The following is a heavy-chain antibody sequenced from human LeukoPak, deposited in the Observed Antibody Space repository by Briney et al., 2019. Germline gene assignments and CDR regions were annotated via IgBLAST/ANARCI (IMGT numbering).Heavy chain of an antibody. CDR1: GFTFNNYW. D-gene: IGHD6-13*01. Sequence: GGSLRLSCAASGFTFNNYWMSWVRQAPGKGLEWVANIKQDGSEKDYVDFMKGRFTISRDNAKNSVYLQVNSLRAEDTAVYHCARIGYRSSSFDYWGQGTLVTVSS. CDR3: ARIGYRSSSFDY. CDR2: IKQDGSEK. V-gene: IGHV3-7*01. J-gene: IGHJ4*02.